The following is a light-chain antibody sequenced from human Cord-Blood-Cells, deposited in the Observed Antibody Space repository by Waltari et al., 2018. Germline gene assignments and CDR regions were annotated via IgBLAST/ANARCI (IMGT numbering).Light chain of an antibody. Sequence: DIVMTQTPLSLPVTHGEPASISCRSSQSLLDSDDGNTYLDWYLQKPGQAPQLRIFTLYYRASGVPDRFSGSGSGTDFTLKISRVEAEDVGVYYGMQRIEFPYTFGQGTKLEIK. CDR1: QSLLDSDDGNTY. CDR2: TLY. J-gene: IGKJ2*01. CDR3: MQRIEFPYT. V-gene: IGKV2-40*01.